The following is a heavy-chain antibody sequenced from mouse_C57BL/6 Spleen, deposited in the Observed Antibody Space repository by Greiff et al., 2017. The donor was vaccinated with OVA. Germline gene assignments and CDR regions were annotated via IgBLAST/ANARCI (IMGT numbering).Heavy chain of an antibody. J-gene: IGHJ4*01. CDR2: ISSGSSTI. D-gene: IGHD1-1*01. V-gene: IGHV5-17*01. Sequence: EVKVVESGGGLVKPGGSLKLSCAASGFTFSDYGMHWVRQAPEKGLEWVAYISSGSSTIYYADTVKGRFTISRDNAKNTLFLQMTSLRSEDTAMYYCARWFTTVVADYYAMDYWGQGTSVTVSS. CDR1: GFTFSDYG. CDR3: ARWFTTVVADYYAMDY.